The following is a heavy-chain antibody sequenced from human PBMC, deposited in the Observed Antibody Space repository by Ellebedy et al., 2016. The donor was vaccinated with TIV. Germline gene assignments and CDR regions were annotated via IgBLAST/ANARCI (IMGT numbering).Heavy chain of an antibody. Sequence: AASVKVSCKASGYTFSTYDINWVRQATGQGLEWMGWMNPKSGNIGSAQKFRGRLTMTRNTSTGTAYMELNSLRFDDTAVYFCTRGRGWLEAFDVWGQGTMVSVSS. D-gene: IGHD6-19*01. CDR1: GYTFSTYD. CDR2: MNPKSGNI. V-gene: IGHV1-8*01. CDR3: TRGRGWLEAFDV. J-gene: IGHJ3*01.